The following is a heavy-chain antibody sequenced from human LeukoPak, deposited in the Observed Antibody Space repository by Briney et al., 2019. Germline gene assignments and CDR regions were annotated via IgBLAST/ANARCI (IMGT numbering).Heavy chain of an antibody. CDR1: GGSISSSSYY. V-gene: IGHV4-39*01. D-gene: IGHD3-10*01. CDR3: ARPVVRGVITEFDP. J-gene: IGHJ5*02. CDR2: IYYSGST. Sequence: SETLSLTCTVSGGSISSSSYYWGWIRQPPGKGLEWIESIYYSGSTYYNPSLKSRVTISVDTSKNQFSLELSSVTAADTAVYYCARPVVRGVITEFDPWGQGTLVTVSS.